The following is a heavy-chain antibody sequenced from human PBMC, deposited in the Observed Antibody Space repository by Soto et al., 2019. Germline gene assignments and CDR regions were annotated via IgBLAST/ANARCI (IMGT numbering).Heavy chain of an antibody. CDR3: ARESDWFDP. CDR2: IYQSGST. V-gene: IGHV4-30-2*01. CDR1: GGSVNIGEAS. J-gene: IGHJ5*02. Sequence: QLQLQESGSGLVKPSQTLSLTCAVSGGSVNIGEASWSWIRQPPGRCLEYIGYIYQSGSTYYNPSLTRHVTITVDKSKLQFSLKLSTAAAAGTAVDSCARESDWFDPWGQGTLVTVSS.